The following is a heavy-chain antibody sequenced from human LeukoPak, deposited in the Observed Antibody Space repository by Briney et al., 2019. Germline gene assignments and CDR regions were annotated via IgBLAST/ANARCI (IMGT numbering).Heavy chain of an antibody. Sequence: ASVKVSCKASGYTFNSSYMHWVRQAPGQGLEWMGWINPNSGGTNYAQKFQGRVTMTRDTSISTAYMELSRLRSDDTAVYYCARDPSITMVRGVLDYWGQGTLVTVSS. CDR2: INPNSGGT. CDR3: ARDPSITMVRGVLDY. V-gene: IGHV1-2*02. D-gene: IGHD3-10*01. J-gene: IGHJ4*02. CDR1: GYTFNSSY.